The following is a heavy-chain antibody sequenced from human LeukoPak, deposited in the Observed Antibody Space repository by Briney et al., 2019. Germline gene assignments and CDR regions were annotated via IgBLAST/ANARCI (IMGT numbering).Heavy chain of an antibody. CDR2: ISGSGGST. CDR1: GFTFSSYA. D-gene: IGHD6-19*01. CDR3: AKVGRLYSSGPNWFDP. Sequence: PGGSLRLSCAASGFTFSSYAMSWVRQAPGKGLEWVSAISGSGGSTYYADSVKGRFTISRDNSKNTLYLQMNSLRAEDTAVYYCAKVGRLYSSGPNWFDPWGQGTLVTVSS. V-gene: IGHV3-23*01. J-gene: IGHJ5*02.